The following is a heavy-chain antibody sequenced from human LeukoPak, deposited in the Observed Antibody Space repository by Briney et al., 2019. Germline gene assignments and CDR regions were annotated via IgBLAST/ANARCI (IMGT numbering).Heavy chain of an antibody. D-gene: IGHD1-26*01. CDR3: ASPGQDSGFDY. CDR2: IYSGGST. CDR1: GFTVSSNY. V-gene: IGHV3-66*02. J-gene: IGHJ4*02. Sequence: GGSLRLSCAASGFTVSSNYMSWVRQAPGKGLEWVSVIYSGGSTYYADSVKGRFTISRDNSKNTLYLQMNSPRAEDTAVYYCASPGQDSGFDYWGQGTLVTVSS.